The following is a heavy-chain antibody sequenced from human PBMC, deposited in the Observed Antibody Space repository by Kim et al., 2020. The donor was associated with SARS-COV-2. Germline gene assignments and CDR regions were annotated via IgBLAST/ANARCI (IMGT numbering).Heavy chain of an antibody. J-gene: IGHJ4*02. D-gene: IGHD2-21*02. CDR3: ARAAYCGGDCYWYFDY. V-gene: IGHV3-11*04. Sequence: SVKSRFTISRDNAKNSLYLQMNSLRAEDTAVYYCARAAYCGGDCYWYFDYWGQGTLVTVSS.